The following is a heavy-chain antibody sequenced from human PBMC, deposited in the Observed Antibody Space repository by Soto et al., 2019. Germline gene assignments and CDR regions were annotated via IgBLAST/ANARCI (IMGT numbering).Heavy chain of an antibody. CDR1: GFTFSNYA. J-gene: IGHJ4*02. Sequence: PGGSLRLSCAASGFTFSNYAINWVRQAPGRGLEWVSVISGTGGSTYYADSVKGRFTISRDNSKNRLDLQMNSLRAEDTAVYYFAKTPYDFWSSGQYLFDHWGQGTLVTVSS. CDR3: AKTPYDFWSSGQYLFDH. CDR2: ISGTGGST. D-gene: IGHD3-3*01. V-gene: IGHV3-23*01.